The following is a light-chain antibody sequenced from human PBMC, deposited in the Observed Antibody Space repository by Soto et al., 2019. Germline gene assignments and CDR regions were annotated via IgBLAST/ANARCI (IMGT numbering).Light chain of an antibody. CDR1: SSDVGGYNY. CDR3: SSYTSSSTRGV. V-gene: IGLV2-14*01. Sequence: QYALTQPASVSGSPGQSITISCTGTSSDVGGYNYVSWYQQHPGKAPKLMIYDVSNRPSGVSNRFSGSKSGNTASLTISGLQAEDEADYSCSSYTSSSTRGVFGGGTKLTVL. CDR2: DVS. J-gene: IGLJ2*01.